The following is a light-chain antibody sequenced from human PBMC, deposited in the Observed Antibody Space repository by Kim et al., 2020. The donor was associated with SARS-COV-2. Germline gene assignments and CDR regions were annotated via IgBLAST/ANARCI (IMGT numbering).Light chain of an antibody. J-gene: IGKJ2*01. CDR3: QQNSSSPFT. CDR1: QSISISY. Sequence: EIVLTQSPATLSLSPGERATLSCRASQSISISYLAWHQKKPRQPPSLLMYATSTTATGIPSRFSGSGCTTDFTLTINRVEPEVFAVYCYQQNSSSPFTFDQGTKVEIK. V-gene: IGKV3-20*01. CDR2: ATS.